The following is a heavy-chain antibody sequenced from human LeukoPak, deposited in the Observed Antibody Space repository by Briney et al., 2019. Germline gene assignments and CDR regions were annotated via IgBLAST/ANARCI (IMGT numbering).Heavy chain of an antibody. D-gene: IGHD2/OR15-2a*01. J-gene: IGHJ4*02. CDR2: ISWNSGSI. V-gene: IGHV3-9*01. Sequence: GGSLRLSCAASGFTFDDYAMHWVRQAPGKGLEWVSGISWNSGSIGYADSVKGRFTISRDNAKNSLYLQMNSLRAEDTAVYYCARDLGLHSYDYWGQGTLVTVSS. CDR3: ARDLGLHSYDY. CDR1: GFTFDDYA.